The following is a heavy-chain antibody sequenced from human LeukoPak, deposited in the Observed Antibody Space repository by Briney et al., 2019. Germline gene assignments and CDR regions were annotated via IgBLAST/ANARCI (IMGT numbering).Heavy chain of an antibody. CDR2: ISSTSIYI. V-gene: IGHV3-21*01. Sequence: PGGSLRLSCAASGFTFSTYSMNWVRQAPGKGLEWVSSISSTSIYIFYADSVKGRFTISRDNAKNSLYLQMNSLRAEDTAVYYCAGSVIGGAFEIWGQGTRVTVSS. CDR1: GFTFSTYS. D-gene: IGHD3-22*01. CDR3: AGSVIGGAFEI. J-gene: IGHJ3*02.